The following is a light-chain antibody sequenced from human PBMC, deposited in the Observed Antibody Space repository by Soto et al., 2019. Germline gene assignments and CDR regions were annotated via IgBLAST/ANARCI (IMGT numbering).Light chain of an antibody. CDR3: WSYAGRRTFEV. V-gene: IGLV2-23*03. CDR1: SSDVGSYNL. Sequence: QSALTQPASVSGSPGQSITISCTGSSSDVGSYNLVSWYQQYPGKAPKLMIFEGNKRPSGVSNRFSASKSGNTASLTISGLQAEDEADYYCWSYAGRRTFEVFGGGTQVTVL. J-gene: IGLJ2*01. CDR2: EGN.